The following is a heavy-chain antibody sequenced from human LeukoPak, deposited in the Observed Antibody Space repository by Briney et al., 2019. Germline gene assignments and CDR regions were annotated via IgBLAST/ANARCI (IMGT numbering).Heavy chain of an antibody. V-gene: IGHV3-21*01. Sequence: GGSLRLSCAASGFTFSSYSMNWVRQAPGKGLEWVSSISSSSSYIYCADSVKGRFTISRDDAKNSLYLQMNSLRAEDTAVYYCARDGIDYGGNHRFDYWGQGTLVTVSS. CDR2: ISSSSSYI. D-gene: IGHD4-23*01. CDR3: ARDGIDYGGNHRFDY. CDR1: GFTFSSYS. J-gene: IGHJ4*02.